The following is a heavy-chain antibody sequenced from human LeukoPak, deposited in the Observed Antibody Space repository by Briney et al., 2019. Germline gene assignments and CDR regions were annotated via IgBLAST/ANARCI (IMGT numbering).Heavy chain of an antibody. CDR1: GGSISSYY. V-gene: IGHV4-59*01. CDR3: ARDIGGATYFDY. D-gene: IGHD1-26*01. Sequence: ETLSLTCTVSGGSISSYYWSWIRQPPGKGLEWIGHIYYSGNTYYNPSLKSRVTISVDTSKNQFSLKLSSVTAADTAAYYCARDIGGATYFDYWGQGTLVTVSS. CDR2: IYYSGNT. J-gene: IGHJ4*02.